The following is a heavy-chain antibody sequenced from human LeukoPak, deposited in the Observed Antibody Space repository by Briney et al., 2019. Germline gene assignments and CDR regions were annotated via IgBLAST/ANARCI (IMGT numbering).Heavy chain of an antibody. J-gene: IGHJ4*02. CDR3: AKNGSTWIDS. Sequence: GALVKVSCKASGYIFTNYGISWVRQAPGQGLEWMGWVSPYNGYAIYTQKFQGRVTMTRDTSTTTAYMELRSLASDDTAMYFCAKNGSTWIDSWGQGTLVTVSS. CDR1: GYIFTNYG. V-gene: IGHV1-18*01. CDR2: VSPYNGYA. D-gene: IGHD6-13*01.